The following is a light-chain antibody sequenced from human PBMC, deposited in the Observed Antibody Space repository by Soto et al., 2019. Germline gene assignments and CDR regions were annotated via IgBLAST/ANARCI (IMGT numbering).Light chain of an antibody. V-gene: IGKV4-1*01. CDR1: QTVLYSSNNNNY. CDR2: GAS. J-gene: IGKJ2*01. CDR3: QQCYTTPYT. Sequence: DIVMTQSPDSLAVSLGERATINCKSSQTVLYSSNNNNYLAWYQQKPGQPPKLLISGASTRESGVPERFSGSGSGTDFTLTISSLQAEDVAVYYCQQCYTTPYTFGQGTRLEIK.